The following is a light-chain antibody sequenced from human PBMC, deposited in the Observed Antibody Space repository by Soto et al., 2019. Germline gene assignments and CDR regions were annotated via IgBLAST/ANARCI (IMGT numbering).Light chain of an antibody. V-gene: IGLV2-8*01. CDR2: DVT. CDR1: SSDVGGYNF. Sequence: QSALTQPPSASGSPGQSVTISCTGTSSDVGGYNFVSWYQQHPGKAPKLMIYDVTERPSGVPDRFSGSKSGNTASLTVFGLQGEDEADYYCTSYAGSNIPVLFGGGTKVTVL. J-gene: IGLJ2*01. CDR3: TSYAGSNIPVL.